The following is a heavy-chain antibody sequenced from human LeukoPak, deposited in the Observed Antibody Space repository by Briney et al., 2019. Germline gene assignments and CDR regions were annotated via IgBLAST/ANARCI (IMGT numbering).Heavy chain of an antibody. CDR1: GGPTSTYY. D-gene: IGHD6-13*01. J-gene: IGHJ4*02. Sequence: PSETLSLTCTVSGGPTSTYYWSWIRQPPGKGLEWIGYIYYGGSTNYNPSLKSRVTISADTSKNQFSLKLSSVTAADTAIYYCARVGLAAAGTTYDYWGQGTLVTVSS. V-gene: IGHV4-59*01. CDR3: ARVGLAAAGTTYDY. CDR2: IYYGGST.